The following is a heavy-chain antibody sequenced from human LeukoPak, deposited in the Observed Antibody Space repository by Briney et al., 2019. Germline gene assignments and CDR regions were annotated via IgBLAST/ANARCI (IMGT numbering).Heavy chain of an antibody. Sequence: GGSLRLSCAASGFTFSNYAMSWVRQAPGKGLECVSAISGSGGSTFYADSVKGRFTISRDNAKNTLYLQMNSLRAEDTAVYYCARDQCSGANCQVALDYWGQGTLVTVSS. CDR3: ARDQCSGANCQVALDY. CDR2: ISGSGGST. J-gene: IGHJ4*02. D-gene: IGHD2-15*01. CDR1: GFTFSNYA. V-gene: IGHV3-23*01.